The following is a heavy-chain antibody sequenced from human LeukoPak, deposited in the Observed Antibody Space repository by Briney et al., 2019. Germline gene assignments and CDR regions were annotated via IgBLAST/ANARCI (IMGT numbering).Heavy chain of an antibody. J-gene: IGHJ5*02. CDR3: ARAYDFWSGYYSTHWFDP. CDR1: GFTLRTYW. CDR2: IKEDGSER. D-gene: IGHD3-3*01. V-gene: IGHV3-7*01. Sequence: GGSLRLSCVTSGFTLRTYWMSWVRQAPGKGLEWVANIKEDGSERSYVDSVKGRFTISRDNTKKSLYLQMNSLRAEDTAVYYCARAYDFWSGYYSTHWFDPWAREPWSPSPQ.